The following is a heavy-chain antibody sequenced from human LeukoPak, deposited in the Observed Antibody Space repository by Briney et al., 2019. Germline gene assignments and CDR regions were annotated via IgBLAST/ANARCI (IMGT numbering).Heavy chain of an antibody. D-gene: IGHD6-6*01. CDR1: GFTFSSYS. CDR3: ARDQGGFRIAAR. J-gene: IGHJ4*02. Sequence: PGGSLRLSCAASGFTFSSYSMNWVRQAPGKGLEWVSSISSSSSYIYYADSVKGRFTISRDNAKNSLYLQMNSLRAEDTAVYYCARDQGGFRIAARWGQGTLVTVSS. CDR2: ISSSSSYI. V-gene: IGHV3-21*01.